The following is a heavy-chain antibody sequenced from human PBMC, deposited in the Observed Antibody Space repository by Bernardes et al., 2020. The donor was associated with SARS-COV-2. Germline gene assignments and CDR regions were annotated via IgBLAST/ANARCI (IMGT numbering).Heavy chain of an antibody. V-gene: IGHV1-46*01. J-gene: IGHJ4*02. CDR1: GYSFTTYY. D-gene: IGHD2-21*01. CDR2: INLNDGDT. Sequence: ASVKVSCKATGYSFTTYYLHWVRQAPGQGLEWMGIINLNDGDTRYAQRFQGRVIMTRDTSTSTVYMELASLRSEDTAVYYCAREGAYCRGSVCNPSVYYFDYWGLGTLVTVSS. CDR3: AREGAYCRGSVCNPSVYYFDY.